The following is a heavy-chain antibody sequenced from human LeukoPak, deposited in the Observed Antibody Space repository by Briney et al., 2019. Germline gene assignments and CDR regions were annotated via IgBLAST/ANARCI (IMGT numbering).Heavy chain of an antibody. Sequence: SETLSLTCTVSGGSISSYYWSWIRQPPGKGLEWIGYVYYSGSTNYNLSLKSRVTISLDTSKNQFSLKLSSVTAADTAVYYCARRYTYGPFDYWGQGTLVTVSS. CDR3: ARRYTYGPFDY. V-gene: IGHV4-59*08. D-gene: IGHD5-18*01. J-gene: IGHJ4*02. CDR1: GGSISSYY. CDR2: VYYSGST.